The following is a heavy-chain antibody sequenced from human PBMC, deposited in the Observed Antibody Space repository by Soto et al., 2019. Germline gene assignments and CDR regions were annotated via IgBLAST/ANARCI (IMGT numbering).Heavy chain of an antibody. Sequence: PGESLKISCKGSGYSFTSYWIGWVRQMPGKGLEWMGIIYPGDSDTRYSPSFQGQVTISADKSISTAYLQWSSLKASDTAMYYCASPAVAGRVRDAFGSWGQGTMVTVSS. CDR2: IYPGDSDT. D-gene: IGHD6-19*01. V-gene: IGHV5-51*01. CDR1: GYSFTSYW. CDR3: ASPAVAGRVRDAFGS. J-gene: IGHJ3*02.